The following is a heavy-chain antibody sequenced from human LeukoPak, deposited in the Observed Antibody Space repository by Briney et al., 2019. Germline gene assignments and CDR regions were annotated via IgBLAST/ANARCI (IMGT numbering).Heavy chain of an antibody. D-gene: IGHD6-13*01. Sequence: PSETLSLTCTVSGGSISSYYWSWIRQPPGKGLEWIGYIYYSGSTNYNPSLKSRVTISVDTSKNQFSLKLSSVTAADTAVYYCARHVRSSSWYDYWGQGTLVTVSS. CDR1: GGSISSYY. CDR2: IYYSGST. V-gene: IGHV4-59*08. CDR3: ARHVRSSSWYDY. J-gene: IGHJ4*02.